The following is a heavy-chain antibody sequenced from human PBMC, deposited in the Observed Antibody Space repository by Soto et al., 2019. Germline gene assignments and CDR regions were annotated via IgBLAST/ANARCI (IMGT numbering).Heavy chain of an antibody. D-gene: IGHD2-15*01. Sequence: ESGGGLAKPGGSLTLSFAASGFSFSNVWMSWVLQAPGKGLEWVGHIKSKSVGGTTDYTAPVKGRFTISRDDSKDKLYLQMNSLKTEATAVYYCTTYSTQTFCDGGPCYYVQTKIPDSGGQGILVTVSS. CDR2: IKSKSVGGTT. CDR3: TTYSTQTFCDGGPCYYVQTKIPDS. J-gene: IGHJ4*02. CDR1: GFSFSNVW. V-gene: IGHV3-15*01.